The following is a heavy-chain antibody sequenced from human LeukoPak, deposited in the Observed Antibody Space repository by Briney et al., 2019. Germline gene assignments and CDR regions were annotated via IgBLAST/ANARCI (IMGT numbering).Heavy chain of an antibody. CDR1: GFTFTNFG. D-gene: IGHD1-26*01. J-gene: IGHJ1*01. Sequence: GTSLRLSCAASGFTFTNFGLDWVRQTPDEGLEWLAIIWFDGSKTYYADSVRGRFTISRDDSKNMVYLQMNSLTTEDTGVYYCAKALGDGKSDFWGQGTRVIVSS. V-gene: IGHV3-33*06. CDR3: AKALGDGKSDF. CDR2: IWFDGSKT.